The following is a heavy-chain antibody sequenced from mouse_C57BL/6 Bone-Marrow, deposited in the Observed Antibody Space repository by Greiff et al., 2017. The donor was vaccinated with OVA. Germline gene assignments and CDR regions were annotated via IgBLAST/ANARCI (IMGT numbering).Heavy chain of an antibody. CDR3: ATGILWPLDY. Sequence: VKLMESGPELVKPGASVKISCKASGYAFSSSWMNWVKQRPGKGLEWIGRIYPGDGDTNYNGKFKGKATLTADKSSSTAYMQLSSLTSEDSAVXFCATGILWPLDYWGQGTTLTVSS. J-gene: IGHJ2*01. D-gene: IGHD1-1*02. CDR1: GYAFSSSW. V-gene: IGHV1-82*01. CDR2: IYPGDGDT.